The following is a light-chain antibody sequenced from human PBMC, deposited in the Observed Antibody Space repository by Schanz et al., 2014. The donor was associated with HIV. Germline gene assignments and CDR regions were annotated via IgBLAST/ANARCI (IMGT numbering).Light chain of an antibody. CDR1: QSVSIN. V-gene: IGKV3D-20*02. CDR2: DAS. Sequence: EIVMTQSPATLSVSPGERATLSCRASQSVSINLAWYQQKLGQAPRLLIYDASSRATGIPDRFRGSGSGTDFTLTISRLEPEDFALYYCQQRSNWPPLTFGGGTKVEIK. CDR3: QQRSNWPPLT. J-gene: IGKJ4*01.